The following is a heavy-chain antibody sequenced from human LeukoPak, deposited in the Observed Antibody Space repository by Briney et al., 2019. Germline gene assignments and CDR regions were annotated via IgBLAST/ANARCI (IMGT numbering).Heavy chain of an antibody. Sequence: ASVKVSCKASGGTFSSYAISWVRQAPGQGLEWMGGIIPIFGTANYAQKFQRRVTITADKSTSTAYMELSSLRSEDTAVYYCASSHDYGDYVRWFDPWGQGTLVTVSS. J-gene: IGHJ5*02. CDR3: ASSHDYGDYVRWFDP. CDR1: GGTFSSYA. CDR2: IIPIFGTA. D-gene: IGHD4-17*01. V-gene: IGHV1-69*06.